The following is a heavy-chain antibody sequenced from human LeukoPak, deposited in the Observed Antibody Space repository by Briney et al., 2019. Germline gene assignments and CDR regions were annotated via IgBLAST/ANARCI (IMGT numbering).Heavy chain of an antibody. CDR2: ISWNGKTI. CDR1: GFTFDDFA. J-gene: IGHJ4*02. D-gene: IGHD5-12*01. Sequence: GGSLRLSCVASGFTFDDFAMHWVRQPPGKGLEWVSLISWNGKTIAYADSVKGRFTISRDNAKNSLYLQMNSVRPDDTAVYYCVKETGYSGYDYGDYWGQGTLVTVSS. CDR3: VKETGYSGYDYGDY. V-gene: IGHV3-9*01.